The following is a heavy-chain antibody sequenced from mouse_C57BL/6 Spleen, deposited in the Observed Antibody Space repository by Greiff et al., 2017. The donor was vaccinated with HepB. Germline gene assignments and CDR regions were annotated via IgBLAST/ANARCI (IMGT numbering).Heavy chain of an antibody. V-gene: IGHV1-80*01. Sequence: QVHVKQSGAELVKPGASVKISCKASGYAFSSYWMNWVKQRPGKGLEWIGQIYPGDGDTNYNGKFKGKATLTADKSSSTAYMQLSSLTSEDSAVYFCARSEGIYYGSSFDYWGQGTTLTVSS. CDR2: IYPGDGDT. CDR3: ARSEGIYYGSSFDY. CDR1: GYAFSSYW. J-gene: IGHJ2*01. D-gene: IGHD1-1*01.